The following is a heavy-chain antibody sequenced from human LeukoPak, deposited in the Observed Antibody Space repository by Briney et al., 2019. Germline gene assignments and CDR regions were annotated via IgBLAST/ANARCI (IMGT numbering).Heavy chain of an antibody. CDR2: INTDESST. J-gene: IGHJ6*03. Sequence: PGGSLRLSCAASGFTFSSYWMHWVRQAPGKGLVWVSRINTDESSTRYADSVKGRFTISRDNAKNTLYLQMNSLRAEDTAVYYCARVYHYYYYMDVWGKGTTVTVSS. CDR1: GFTFSSYW. CDR3: ARVYHYYYYMDV. D-gene: IGHD3-16*02. V-gene: IGHV3-74*01.